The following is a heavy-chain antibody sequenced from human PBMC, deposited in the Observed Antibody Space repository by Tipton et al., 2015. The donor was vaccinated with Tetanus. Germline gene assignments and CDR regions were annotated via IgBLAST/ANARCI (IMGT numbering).Heavy chain of an antibody. Sequence: TLSLTCTVSGGSVRSGSYSWNWIRQPPGKGLEWLAYVSYSGRTNSNYSLKSRITVSQDTSKNQFSLRLTSVTAADTAVYYCVRPDRYCSGGSCYLALDSWGQGSLITVSS. CDR3: VRPDRYCSGGSCYLALDS. J-gene: IGHJ5*01. D-gene: IGHD2-15*01. CDR2: VSYSGRT. V-gene: IGHV4-61*01. CDR1: GGSVRSGSYS.